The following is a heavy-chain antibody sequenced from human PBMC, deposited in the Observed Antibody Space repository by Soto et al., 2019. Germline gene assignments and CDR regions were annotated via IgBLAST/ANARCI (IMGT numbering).Heavy chain of an antibody. D-gene: IGHD2-15*01. J-gene: IGHJ4*02. CDR1: GFTFSNYA. CDR3: AKPGGSGGNCYRYYFDY. Sequence: LRLSCAASGFTFSNYAMSWVHQAPGKGLAWVSTISGRGGNTYYADSVKGRFTISRDNSRNTLYLQMDSLRVENSAVSSCAKPGGSGGNCYRYYFDYWGQGSLVTVSS. V-gene: IGHV3-23*01. CDR2: ISGRGGNT.